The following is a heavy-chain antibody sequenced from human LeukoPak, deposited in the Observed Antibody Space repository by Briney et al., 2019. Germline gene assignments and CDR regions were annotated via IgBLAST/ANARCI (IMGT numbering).Heavy chain of an antibody. D-gene: IGHD3-10*01. CDR3: AKDYYGSGSLFDY. Sequence: GGSLRLSCAASGFTFTSYSFYSLNWVRQAPGKGLEWVSYISGGTTSIYYADSVKGRFTISRDNSKNTLYLQMNSLRAEDTAVYYCAKDYYGSGSLFDYWGQGTLVTVSS. CDR1: GFTFTSYS. CDR2: ISGGTTSI. J-gene: IGHJ4*02. V-gene: IGHV3-48*01.